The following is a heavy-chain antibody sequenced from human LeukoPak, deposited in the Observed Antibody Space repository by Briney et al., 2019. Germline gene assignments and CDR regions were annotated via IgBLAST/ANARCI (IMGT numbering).Heavy chain of an antibody. CDR1: GFTFSSSG. CDR2: IKPDGSEK. D-gene: IGHD2-21*02. CDR3: ARYGLTAALDF. V-gene: IGHV3-7*01. Sequence: GASLRLSCAASGFTFSSSGMSWVRQAPRKGLEWVANIKPDGSEKFHVDSVKGRFTISRDNSKSSLSLQMNRLRAEDTDVYYCARYGLTAALDFWGQGTLVTVSS. J-gene: IGHJ4*02.